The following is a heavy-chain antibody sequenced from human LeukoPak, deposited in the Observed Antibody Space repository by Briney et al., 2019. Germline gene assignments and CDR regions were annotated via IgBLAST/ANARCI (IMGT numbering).Heavy chain of an antibody. V-gene: IGHV3-30*04. J-gene: IGHJ4*02. Sequence: GGSLRLSCAASGFTFSSYAMHWVRQAPGKGLEWVAVISYDGSNKYYADSVKGRFTISRDNPKNTLYPQMNSLRAEDTAVYFCAKRGVVIRVILVGFHKEAYYFDSWGQGALVTVSS. D-gene: IGHD3-22*01. CDR1: GFTFSSYA. CDR3: AKRGVVIRVILVGFHKEAYYFDS. CDR2: ISYDGSNK.